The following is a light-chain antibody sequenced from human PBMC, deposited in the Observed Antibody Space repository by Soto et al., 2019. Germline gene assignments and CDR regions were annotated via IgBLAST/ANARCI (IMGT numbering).Light chain of an antibody. Sequence: VVTQCPATLSASPGERVILSCRASQNLXSHLDWCQERPGQATRTLMXGQSTRATDTPARFRGSGSATDFTLTISSLQSEYFAVSYCQQYNNWPPYTFGQGTRLDI. CDR3: QQYNNWPPYT. J-gene: IGKJ5*01. CDR1: QNLXSH. V-gene: IGKV3-15*01. CDR2: GQS.